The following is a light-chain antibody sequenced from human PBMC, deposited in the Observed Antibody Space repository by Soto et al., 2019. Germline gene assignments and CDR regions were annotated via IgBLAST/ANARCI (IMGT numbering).Light chain of an antibody. CDR3: QQYNSFRA. Sequence: EIVMTQSPATLSVSPGERATLSCRASQIVTSNYLAWYQQKPGQAPRLLIFGASIRATGLPDRFSGSGSGTDFTLTISRLEPEDFATYYCQQYNSFRAFGQGTKVDI. J-gene: IGKJ1*01. CDR2: GAS. CDR1: QIVTSNY. V-gene: IGKV3-20*01.